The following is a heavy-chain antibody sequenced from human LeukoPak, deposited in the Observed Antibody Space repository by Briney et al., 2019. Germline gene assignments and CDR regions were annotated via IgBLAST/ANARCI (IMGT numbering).Heavy chain of an antibody. CDR3: AAFHYDFWSGFTLPFDY. CDR2: IVVGSGNT. J-gene: IGHJ4*02. D-gene: IGHD3-3*01. CDR1: GFTFTSSA. V-gene: IGHV1-58*01. Sequence: SVKVSCKASGFTFTSSAVPWVRQARGQRLEWIGWIVVGSGNTNYAQKFQERVTITRDMSTSTAYMELSSLRSEDTAVYYCAAFHYDFWSGFTLPFDYWGQGTLVTVSS.